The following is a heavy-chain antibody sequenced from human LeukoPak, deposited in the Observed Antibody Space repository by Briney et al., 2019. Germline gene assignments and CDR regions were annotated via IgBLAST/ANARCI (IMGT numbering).Heavy chain of an antibody. CDR2: INTNTGNP. V-gene: IGHV7-4-1*02. Sequence: GASVKVSCKASGYTFTNYAMNWVRQAPGQGLEWIGWINTNTGNPAYAQGFTGRFVFSLDTSVSTAFLQISSLKAEDTAVYFCAKGGEGIGMRLEYWGQGTLLTVS. D-gene: IGHD2-8*01. J-gene: IGHJ4*02. CDR1: GYTFTNYA. CDR3: AKGGEGIGMRLEY.